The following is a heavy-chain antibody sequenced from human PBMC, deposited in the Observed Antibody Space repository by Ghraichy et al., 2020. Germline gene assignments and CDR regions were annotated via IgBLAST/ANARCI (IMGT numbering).Heavy chain of an antibody. CDR1: GFTFSSLT. Sequence: GGSLRLSCAASGFTFSSLTMNWVRQAPGKGLEWVSSISSTSSYIYYADSVKGRFTISRDNAKNSLYLQMNSLRAEDTAVYYCARLDYGDKHFDYWGQGTLVTVSS. CDR2: ISSTSSYI. J-gene: IGHJ4*02. CDR3: ARLDYGDKHFDY. D-gene: IGHD4-17*01. V-gene: IGHV3-21*01.